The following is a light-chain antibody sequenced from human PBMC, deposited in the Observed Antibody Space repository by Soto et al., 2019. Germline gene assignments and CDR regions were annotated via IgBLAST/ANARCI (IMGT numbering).Light chain of an antibody. Sequence: EIVLTQSPATLSFSPGDTATLSCRASQNVGSYLAWYQQKPGQAPRLLIYEIFKRATGIPARFSGSGSGTDFTLTLSSLEPEDFAVYYCHHRDWWPPIITFGPGTPVHIK. V-gene: IGKV3-11*01. CDR2: EIF. J-gene: IGKJ3*01. CDR3: HHRDWWPPIIT. CDR1: QNVGSY.